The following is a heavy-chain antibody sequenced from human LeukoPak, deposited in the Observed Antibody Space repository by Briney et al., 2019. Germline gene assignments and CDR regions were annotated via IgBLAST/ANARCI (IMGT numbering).Heavy chain of an antibody. D-gene: IGHD3-22*01. CDR3: ARDPSYYDSSGYYSRAFDI. Sequence: SETLSLTCTVSGGSISNYYWNWIRRPPGKGLEWIGYIYYSGSTKYNPSLQSRVTISVDTSKNQFSLKLSSVTAADTAVYYCARDPSYYDSSGYYSRAFDIWGQGTMVTVSS. J-gene: IGHJ3*02. CDR2: IYYSGST. CDR1: GGSISNYY. V-gene: IGHV4-59*01.